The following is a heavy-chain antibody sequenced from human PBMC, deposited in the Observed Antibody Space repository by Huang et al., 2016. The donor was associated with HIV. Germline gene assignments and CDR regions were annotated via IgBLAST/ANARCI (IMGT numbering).Heavy chain of an antibody. D-gene: IGHD1-1*01. CDR3: TTDLGNTWTRNY. Sequence: EVQLVESGGGLVKPGGSLRLSCAASGFTFNKAGMTWVRQAPGKGLEGVGRIKSKADGGTTDYAAAVKGRFSISRDDSKNALYLQMNSLKTEDTAVYYCTTDLGNTWTRNYWGQGTLVTVSS. V-gene: IGHV3-15*01. J-gene: IGHJ4*02. CDR2: IKSKADGGTT. CDR1: GFTFNKAG.